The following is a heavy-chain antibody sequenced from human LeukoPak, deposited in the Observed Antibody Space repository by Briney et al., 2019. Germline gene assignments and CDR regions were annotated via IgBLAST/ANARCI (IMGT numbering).Heavy chain of an antibody. CDR3: ARSLLHDIVVVPAIYYGMDV. CDR1: GFTFSSYW. CDR2: IKQDGSEK. J-gene: IGHJ6*04. V-gene: IGHV3-7*03. Sequence: GGSLRLSCAASGFTFSSYWMSWVRQAPGKGLEWVANIKQDGSEKYYVDSVKDRFTISRDNAKNSLYLQMNSLRAEDTAVYYCARSLLHDIVVVPAIYYGMDVWGKGTTVTVSS. D-gene: IGHD2-2*01.